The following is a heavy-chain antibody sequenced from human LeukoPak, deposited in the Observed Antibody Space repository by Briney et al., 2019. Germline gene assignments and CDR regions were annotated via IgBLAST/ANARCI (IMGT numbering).Heavy chain of an antibody. V-gene: IGHV3-74*01. J-gene: IGHJ4*02. Sequence: PGRSLRLSCAASGFTFSSYWMHWVRQVPGKGLVWVARINPGGSSITYADSVKGRFTISRDNAKNSLYLQMNSLRAEDTAVYYCARSGPAYGSGSYVHVYWGQGTLVTVSS. CDR1: GFTFSSYW. CDR2: INPGGSSI. CDR3: ARSGPAYGSGSYVHVY. D-gene: IGHD3-10*01.